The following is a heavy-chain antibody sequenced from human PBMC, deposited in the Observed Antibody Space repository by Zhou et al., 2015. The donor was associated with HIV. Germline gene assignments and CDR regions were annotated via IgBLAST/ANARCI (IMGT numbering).Heavy chain of an antibody. CDR3: ARDNGYYGQEGLDY. CDR2: ISYDGSDK. J-gene: IGHJ4*02. Sequence: QVQLVESGGRRGPAWGRSLRLSCAASGFTFSRYAMHWVRQAPGKGLEWVAVISYDGSDKYYTDSVKGRFTISRDNSRNTLFLQMNRLEPEDTSVYKCARDNGYYGQEGLDYWGQGNPGHRLL. CDR1: GFTFSRYA. V-gene: IGHV3-30-3*01. D-gene: IGHD3-10*01.